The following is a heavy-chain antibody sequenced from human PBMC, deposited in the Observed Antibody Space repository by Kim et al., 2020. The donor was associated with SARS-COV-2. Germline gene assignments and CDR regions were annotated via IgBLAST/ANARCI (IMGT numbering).Heavy chain of an antibody. CDR1: GGSISSYY. CDR3: AREVAYCSSTSCYSIEVD. D-gene: IGHD2-2*01. CDR2: IYYSGST. J-gene: IGHJ4*02. Sequence: SETLSLTCTVSGGSISSYYWSWIRQPPGKGLEWIGYIYYSGSTNYNPSLKSRVTISVDTSKNQFSLKLSSVTAADTAVYYCAREVAYCSSTSCYSIEVDWGQGTLVTVSS. V-gene: IGHV4-59*01.